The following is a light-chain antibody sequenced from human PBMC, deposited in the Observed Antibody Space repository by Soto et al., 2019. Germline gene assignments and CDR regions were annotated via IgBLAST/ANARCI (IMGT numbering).Light chain of an antibody. J-gene: IGKJ1*01. V-gene: IGKV3D-15*01. CDR1: QSVGSN. CDR2: GAY. CDR3: QQYDNWPWT. Sequence: EIVMTQSPATLSVSPGQSVTLSCRARQSVGSNLAWYQQKPGQAPRLLIYGAYSRATGITDRFSGSGSGTDFTLTISSLQSEDFAVYYCQQYDNWPWTVGQGTQVEIK.